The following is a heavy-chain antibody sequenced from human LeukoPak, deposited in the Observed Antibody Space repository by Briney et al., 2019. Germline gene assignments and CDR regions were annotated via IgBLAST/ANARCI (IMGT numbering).Heavy chain of an antibody. J-gene: IGHJ4*02. V-gene: IGHV3-7*05. CDR2: IKQDGSEQ. D-gene: IGHD2-15*01. Sequence: PGGSLRLSCAASGFTFSSYWMTWVRRAPGKGLEWVAHIKQDGSEQYYVDSVRGRFTISRDNAKNSLFLQMNSLRVEDTAVYYCAGGQGWLLDYWGQGALVTVSS. CDR1: GFTFSSYW. CDR3: AGGQGWLLDY.